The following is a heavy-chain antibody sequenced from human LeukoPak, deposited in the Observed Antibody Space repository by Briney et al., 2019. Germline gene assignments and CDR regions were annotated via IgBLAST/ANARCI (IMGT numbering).Heavy chain of an antibody. D-gene: IGHD6-13*01. J-gene: IGHJ4*02. CDR2: IIPILGTA. CDR1: GGTFSSYA. CDR3: AADPGIAAAVSFDY. V-gene: IGHV1-69*10. Sequence: SVKVSCKASGGTFSSYAISWVRQAPGQGLEWMGGIIPILGTANYAQKFQERVTITRDMSTSTAYMELSSLRSEDTAVYYCAADPGIAAAVSFDYWGQGTLVTVSS.